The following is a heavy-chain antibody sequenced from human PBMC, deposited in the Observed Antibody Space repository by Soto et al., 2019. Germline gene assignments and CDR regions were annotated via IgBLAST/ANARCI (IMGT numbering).Heavy chain of an antibody. CDR2: ISYDGSNK. V-gene: IGHV3-30*14. Sequence: GGSLRLSCAASGFTFSSYAMHWVRQAPGKGLEWVAVISYDGSNKYYADSVKGRFTISRDNSKNTVYLQMNSLRAADTAVYYCGRCTSTSCHLGSDYWGQGTLVTVSS. D-gene: IGHD2-2*01. J-gene: IGHJ4*02. CDR1: GFTFSSYA. CDR3: GRCTSTSCHLGSDY.